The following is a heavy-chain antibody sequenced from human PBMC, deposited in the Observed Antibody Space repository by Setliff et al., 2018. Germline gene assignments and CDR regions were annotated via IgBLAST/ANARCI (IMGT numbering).Heavy chain of an antibody. CDR1: GFTFSNNA. D-gene: IGHD1-7*01. CDR2: VYSGSPNT. CDR3: AKPQLELRWGFES. J-gene: IGHJ4*02. V-gene: IGHV3-23*03. Sequence: PGGSLRLSCLASGFTFSNNAMSWIRQAPGKGLEWVSVVYSGSPNTYYAASVKGRFTISRDNSKNTLYLQMNSLRVEDSGVYYCAKPQLELRWGFESWGQGTLVTVSS.